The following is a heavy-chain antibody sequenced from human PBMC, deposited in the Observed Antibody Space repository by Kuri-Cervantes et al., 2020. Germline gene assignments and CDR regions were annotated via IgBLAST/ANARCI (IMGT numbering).Heavy chain of an antibody. D-gene: IGHD1-7*01. V-gene: IGHV1-69*06. J-gene: IGHJ6*03. CDR3: ARAAGITGTTGSSHYYYYYMDV. CDR1: GYTFTSYY. Sequence: SVKVSCKASGYTFTSYYMHWVRQAPGQGLEWMGGIIPIFGTANYAQKFQGRVTITADKSTSTDYMELSSLRSEDTAVYYCARAAGITGTTGSSHYYYYYMDVWGKGTTVTVSS. CDR2: IIPIFGTA.